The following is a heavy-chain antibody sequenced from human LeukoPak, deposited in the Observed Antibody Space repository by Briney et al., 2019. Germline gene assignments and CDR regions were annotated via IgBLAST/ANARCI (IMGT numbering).Heavy chain of an antibody. J-gene: IGHJ4*02. V-gene: IGHV3-23*01. CDR1: GFTFSSYA. Sequence: PGGSLRLSCAASGFTFSSYAISWVRQAPGKGLEWVSTINDSGGSTYYADSVKGRFTISRDNSKNTLYLQMSSLRADDTAVYYCAKSTSYYFGSGSYSYGFDYWGQGTLVTVSS. D-gene: IGHD3-10*01. CDR3: AKSTSYYFGSGSYSYGFDY. CDR2: INDSGGST.